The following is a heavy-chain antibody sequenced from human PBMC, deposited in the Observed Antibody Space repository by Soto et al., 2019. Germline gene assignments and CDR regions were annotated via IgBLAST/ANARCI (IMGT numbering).Heavy chain of an antibody. CDR2: FYYSGST. CDR3: MLGSGWKDFDY. J-gene: IGHJ4*02. CDR1: GASISSSSYS. D-gene: IGHD3-22*01. Sequence: ETLSLTCTVSGASISSSSYSWGWIRQPPGKGLEWLGTFYYSGSTYYNPSLMGRVTISVDTSKNQFSLKLSSVTAADTAVYYCMLGSGWKDFDYWGQGTLVTVPQ. V-gene: IGHV4-39*01.